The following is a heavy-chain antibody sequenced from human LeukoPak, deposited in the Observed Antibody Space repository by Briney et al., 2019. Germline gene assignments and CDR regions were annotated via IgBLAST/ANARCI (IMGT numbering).Heavy chain of an antibody. Sequence: PGGSLRLSCAASGFTFSSYSMNWVRQAPGRGLEWISYISRGSSDIYYADSVRGRFTISRDNAKNSLYLQMNTLRAEDTAVYYYARDPLSSSSFDYWGQGTLVTVSS. D-gene: IGHD6-13*01. J-gene: IGHJ4*02. V-gene: IGHV3-48*01. CDR3: ARDPLSSSSFDY. CDR2: ISRGSSDI. CDR1: GFTFSSYS.